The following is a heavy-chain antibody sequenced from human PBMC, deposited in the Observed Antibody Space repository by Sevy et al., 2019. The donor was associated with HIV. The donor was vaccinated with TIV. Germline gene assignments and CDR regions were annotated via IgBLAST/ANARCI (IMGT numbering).Heavy chain of an antibody. CDR2: INGRGGSA. Sequence: GGSLRLSCAASGFTFSSFAMSWVRHIPGKGLEWVSTINGRGGSAYYADSVKGRFTLSRDNSNNTVFLQMHRLRDEDTAVYYCARPTPRIAPSSAAFFDYWGQGTLVTVSS. CDR3: ARPTPRIAPSSAAFFDY. CDR1: GFTFSSFA. J-gene: IGHJ4*02. V-gene: IGHV3-23*01. D-gene: IGHD1-26*01.